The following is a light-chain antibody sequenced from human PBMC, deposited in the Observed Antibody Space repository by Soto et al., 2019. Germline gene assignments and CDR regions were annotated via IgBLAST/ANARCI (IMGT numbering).Light chain of an antibody. CDR2: EDT. CDR3: CSYETSSTYV. V-gene: IGLV2-23*01. CDR1: SSDVGSYNL. J-gene: IGLJ1*01. Sequence: QSALTQPASVSGSPGQSIALSCTGTSSDVGSYNLVSWYQQHPGKAPKLMIYEDTKRPSGVSDRFSGSKSGNTASLTISGLQAEDEDDYYCCSYETSSTYVFGTGTKVTVL.